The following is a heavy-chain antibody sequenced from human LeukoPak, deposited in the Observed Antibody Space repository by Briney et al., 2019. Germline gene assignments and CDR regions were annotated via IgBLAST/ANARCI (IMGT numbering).Heavy chain of an antibody. V-gene: IGHV3-23*01. CDR1: GFTFSSYA. Sequence: PGGSLRLSCAASGFTFSSYAMSWVRQAPGKGLEWVSAISGSGSDTYYTDSVKGRFTISRDNSKNTLFLHMNSLRAEDTAVYYCAKDPEITGRSRLDYWGQGTLVTVSS. CDR3: AKDPEITGRSRLDY. CDR2: ISGSGSDT. D-gene: IGHD1-20*01. J-gene: IGHJ4*02.